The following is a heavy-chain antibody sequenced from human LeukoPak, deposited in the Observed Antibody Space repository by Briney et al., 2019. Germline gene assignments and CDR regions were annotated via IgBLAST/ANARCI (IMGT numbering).Heavy chain of an antibody. CDR3: ARDVRRALRFNNFYPYFGMDV. D-gene: IGHD3-3*01. V-gene: IGHV4-59*01. Sequence: SETLSHTCSVSGVPINFYWSWILQSPGKGLEWIGCIYPNGSTSYNSPLKSRVTISLDTSKKQVSLMLKSVTAADTAVYYCARDVRRALRFNNFYPYFGMDVWGKGTTVIVST. CDR2: IYPNGST. J-gene: IGHJ6*04. CDR1: GVPINFY.